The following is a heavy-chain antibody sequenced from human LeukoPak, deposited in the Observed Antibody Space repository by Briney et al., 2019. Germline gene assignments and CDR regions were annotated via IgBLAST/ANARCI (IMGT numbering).Heavy chain of an antibody. V-gene: IGHV3-7*01. Sequence: SGGSLRLSCAASGFTFSSYWMSWVRQAPGKGLEWVANIKRDGSEKYYVDSVKGRFTISRDNAKTSLYLQMNSLRAEDTALYYCARLPKLWLLPYFDYWGQGALVTVSS. CDR1: GFTFSSYW. CDR2: IKRDGSEK. D-gene: IGHD2-21*01. J-gene: IGHJ4*02. CDR3: ARLPKLWLLPYFDY.